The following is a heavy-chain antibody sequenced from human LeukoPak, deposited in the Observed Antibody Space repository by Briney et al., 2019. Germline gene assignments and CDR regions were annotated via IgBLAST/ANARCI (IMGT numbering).Heavy chain of an antibody. J-gene: IGHJ5*02. V-gene: IGHV1-18*01. Sequence: ASVKVSCKASGYTFTSYGISWVRQAPGQGLEWMGWISAYNGNTNYAQKLQGRVTMTTDTSTSTAYMELSRLRSDDTAVYYCARVLSTGGWFDPWGQGTLVTVSS. CDR1: GYTFTSYG. CDR2: ISAYNGNT. D-gene: IGHD2/OR15-2a*01. CDR3: ARVLSTGGWFDP.